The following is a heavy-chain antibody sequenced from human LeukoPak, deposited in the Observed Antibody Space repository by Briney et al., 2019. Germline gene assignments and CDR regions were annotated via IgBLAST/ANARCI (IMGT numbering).Heavy chain of an antibody. D-gene: IGHD2-2*01. CDR1: GFTFSSYS. J-gene: IGHJ4*02. V-gene: IGHV3-48*01. CDR3: ARGRNRNYCSSTSCYQVRDY. Sequence: GGSLRLSCAASGFTFSSYSMNWVRQAPGKGLEWVSYISSSSSTIYYADSVKGRFTISRDNAKNSLYLLMNSLRAEDTAVYYCARGRNRNYCSSTSCYQVRDYWGQGTLVTVSS. CDR2: ISSSSSTI.